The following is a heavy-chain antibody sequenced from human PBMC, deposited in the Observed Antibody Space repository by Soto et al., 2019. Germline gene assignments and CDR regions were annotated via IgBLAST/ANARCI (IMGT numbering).Heavy chain of an antibody. D-gene: IGHD2-15*01. J-gene: IGHJ4*02. CDR2: ISGNGGST. Sequence: EVQLLESGGGLVQPGGSLRLSCAASGFTFSSYAMSWVRQAPGKGLEWVSAISGNGGSTYYTDSVKGRFTISRDNSKNTLYLQMNSLRAEDTAVYYCARDGDVVVAAFGYYWGQGTLVTVSS. CDR1: GFTFSSYA. CDR3: ARDGDVVVAAFGYY. V-gene: IGHV3-23*01.